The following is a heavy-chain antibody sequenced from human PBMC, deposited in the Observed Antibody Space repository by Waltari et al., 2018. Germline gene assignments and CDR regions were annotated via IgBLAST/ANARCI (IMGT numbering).Heavy chain of an antibody. V-gene: IGHV3-30*01. Sequence: QVQLVESGGGVVHPGGSLRLSCAASGFPFSTYAVHWVRQAPGKGLEWVAVISYDGSIKYNADSVEGRFTISRDNARNTMSLQMNSLTTEDTAVYYCARGGLEWFGELFDYWGQGTQVTVSS. CDR1: GFPFSTYA. CDR3: ARGGLEWFGELFDY. J-gene: IGHJ4*02. D-gene: IGHD3-10*01. CDR2: ISYDGSIK.